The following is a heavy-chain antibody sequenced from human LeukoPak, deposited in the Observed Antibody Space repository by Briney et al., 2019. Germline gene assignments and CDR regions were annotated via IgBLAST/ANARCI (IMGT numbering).Heavy chain of an antibody. CDR3: ARARIVGATLGY. D-gene: IGHD1-26*01. CDR2: IIPIFGTA. V-gene: IGHV1-69*05. J-gene: IGHJ4*02. Sequence: GASVKVSCKASGGTFSSYAISWVRQAPGQGLEWMGGIIPIFGTANYAQRFQGRVTMTRDTSISTAYMELSRLRSDDTAVYYCARARIVGATLGYWGQGTLVTVSS. CDR1: GGTFSSYA.